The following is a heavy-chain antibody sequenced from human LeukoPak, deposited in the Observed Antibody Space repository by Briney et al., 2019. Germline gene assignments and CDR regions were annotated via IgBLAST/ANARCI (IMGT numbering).Heavy chain of an antibody. D-gene: IGHD3-10*01. Sequence: GGSLRLSCAASGFTFSSYEMNWVRQAPGKGLEWVSYISSSGSTIYYADSVKGRFTISRDNAKNSLYLHMNSLRGEDTAVYYCARAQLWFGESPTLDYWGQGTLVTVSS. CDR2: ISSSGSTI. V-gene: IGHV3-48*03. CDR1: GFTFSSYE. CDR3: ARAQLWFGESPTLDY. J-gene: IGHJ4*02.